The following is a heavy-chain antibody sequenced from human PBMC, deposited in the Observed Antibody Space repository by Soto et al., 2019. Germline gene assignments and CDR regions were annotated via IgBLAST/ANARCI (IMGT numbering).Heavy chain of an antibody. J-gene: IGHJ4*02. CDR1: GFTFSSYN. D-gene: IGHD6-13*01. Sequence: GGSLRLSCAASGFTFSSYNMNWVRQAPGKGLEWVSSISSISSYMYYADSVKGRFTISRDNAKNSLFLQMNSLRAEDTAVYYCATDPGPGIPAEFDYWGQGTQVTVSS. V-gene: IGHV3-21*01. CDR3: ATDPGPGIPAEFDY. CDR2: ISSISSYM.